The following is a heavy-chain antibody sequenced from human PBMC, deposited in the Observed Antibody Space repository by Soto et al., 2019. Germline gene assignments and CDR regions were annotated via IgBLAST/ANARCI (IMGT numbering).Heavy chain of an antibody. CDR2: IYYSGST. V-gene: IGHV4-39*01. CDR1: GGSISSSSYY. CDR3: ARHVLENVPGVYYYYYMDV. J-gene: IGHJ6*03. D-gene: IGHD3-3*01. Sequence: QLQLQESGPGLVKPSETLSLTCTVSGGSISSSSYYWGWIRQPPGKGLEWIGSIYYSGSTYYNPSLKSRVTISVDTSKNQFSLKLSSVTAADTAVYYCARHVLENVPGVYYYYYMDVWGKGTTVTVSS.